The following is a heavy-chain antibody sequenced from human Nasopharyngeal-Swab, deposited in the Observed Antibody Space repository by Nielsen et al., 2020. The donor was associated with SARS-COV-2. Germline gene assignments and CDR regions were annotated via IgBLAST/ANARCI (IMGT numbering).Heavy chain of an antibody. Sequence: GESLKISCAASGFTFSSYAMSWVRQAPGKGLEWVSAISGSGGSTYYADSVKGRFTISRDNSKNTLYLQMNSLRAEDTAVYYCAKDPTVYVVYNWFDPWGQGTLVTVSS. J-gene: IGHJ5*02. V-gene: IGHV3-23*01. D-gene: IGHD4-11*01. CDR1: GFTFSSYA. CDR2: ISGSGGST. CDR3: AKDPTVYVVYNWFDP.